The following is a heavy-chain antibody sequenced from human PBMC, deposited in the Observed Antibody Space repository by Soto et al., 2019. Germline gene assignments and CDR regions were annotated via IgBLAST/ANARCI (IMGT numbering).Heavy chain of an antibody. J-gene: IGHJ3*02. V-gene: IGHV1-8*01. Sequence: ASVKVSCKASGYTFTSYDINWVRQATGQGLEWMGWMNPNSGNTGYAQKNQGRVTMTRNTSISTTYIEMSSQRSEDTAVYYCARALTIFGVVISFDIWGQGTMVTVSS. D-gene: IGHD3-3*01. CDR1: GYTFTSYD. CDR2: MNPNSGNT. CDR3: ARALTIFGVVISFDI.